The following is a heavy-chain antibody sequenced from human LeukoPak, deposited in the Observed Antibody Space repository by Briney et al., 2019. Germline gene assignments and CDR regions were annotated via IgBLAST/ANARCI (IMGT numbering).Heavy chain of an antibody. CDR3: ARVGMVRGVMAYFDY. V-gene: IGHV3-64*01. D-gene: IGHD3-10*01. J-gene: IGHJ4*02. CDR2: ISSNGGST. Sequence: GGSLRLSCAASGFTFSSYAMQWVRQAPGRGLEYVSAISSNGGSTYYANSVKGRFTISRDNSKNMLYLQMGSLRAEDMAVYYGARVGMVRGVMAYFDYWGQGTLVTVSS. CDR1: GFTFSSYA.